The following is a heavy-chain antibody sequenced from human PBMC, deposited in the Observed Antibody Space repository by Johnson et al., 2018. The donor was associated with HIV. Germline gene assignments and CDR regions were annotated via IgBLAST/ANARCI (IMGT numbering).Heavy chain of an antibody. J-gene: IGHJ3*02. D-gene: IGHD1-26*01. V-gene: IGHV3-33*08. CDR3: ARQGGANDAFDI. Sequence: QVQLVESGGGVVQPGRSLRLSCAASGFTFSSYGMHWVRQAPGKGLEGVAFIRYDGNNKYYADSVRGRFTISRDNAKNSLYLQMNSLRAEDMAVYYCARQGGANDAFDIWGQGTMVTVSS. CDR2: IRYDGNNK. CDR1: GFTFSSYG.